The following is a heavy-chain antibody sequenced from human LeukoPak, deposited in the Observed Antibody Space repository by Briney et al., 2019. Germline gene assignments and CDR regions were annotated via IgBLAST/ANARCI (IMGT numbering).Heavy chain of an antibody. V-gene: IGHV3-21*01. Sequence: GGSLRLSCAASGFTFSNYNMNWVRQAPGKGLEWVSSISSSSGYIYYADSVKGRFTISRDNAKNSLYLQMNSLTAEDTAVYYCARDRTGYSSGWYASSFDYWGQGTLVTVSS. J-gene: IGHJ4*02. D-gene: IGHD6-19*01. CDR3: ARDRTGYSSGWYASSFDY. CDR1: GFTFSNYN. CDR2: ISSSSGYI.